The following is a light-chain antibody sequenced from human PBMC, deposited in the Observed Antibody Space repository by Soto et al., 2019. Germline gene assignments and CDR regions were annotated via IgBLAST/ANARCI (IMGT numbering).Light chain of an antibody. Sequence: QSALTQPASVSGSPGQSITISCTGTSSDVGGYNYVSWYQQHPGKAPKLMIYDVSNRPSGVSNRFSGSKSGNTASLTISGFQAEDEADYYCSSYTRSSTLVFGTGTRSPS. CDR2: DVS. CDR1: SSDVGGYNY. V-gene: IGLV2-14*01. CDR3: SSYTRSSTLV. J-gene: IGLJ1*01.